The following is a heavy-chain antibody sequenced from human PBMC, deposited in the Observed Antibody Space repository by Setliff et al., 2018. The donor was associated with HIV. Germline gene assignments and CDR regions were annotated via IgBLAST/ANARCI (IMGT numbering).Heavy chain of an antibody. Sequence: PGGSRRLACAASGVIVSSNYMSGVRQATGKGQEWVSIIYSGDSTSYADSVKGRFTISRDNSKSTLYLQMNSLRGEDTAVYYCARGVPYSSSSEYYYYYYYMDVWGTGTTVTVSS. CDR1: GVIVSSNY. V-gene: IGHV3-66*02. D-gene: IGHD6-6*01. CDR3: ARGVPYSSSSEYYYYYYYMDV. J-gene: IGHJ6*03. CDR2: IYSGDST.